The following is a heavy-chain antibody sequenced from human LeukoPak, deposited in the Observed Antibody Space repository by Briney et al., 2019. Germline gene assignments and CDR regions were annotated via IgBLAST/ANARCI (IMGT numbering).Heavy chain of an antibody. CDR1: GFTFSNFA. D-gene: IGHD1-26*01. V-gene: IGHV3-23*01. J-gene: IGHJ4*02. Sequence: GGSLRLSCAASGFTFSNFAMCWVRQAPGKGLEWVSGITGSGSSSYYADSVKGRFTVSKDNSKNTLYLQMNSLRAEDTAVYYCAKTGRASRFFDHWGQGTLVTVSS. CDR3: AKTGRASRFFDH. CDR2: ITGSGSSS.